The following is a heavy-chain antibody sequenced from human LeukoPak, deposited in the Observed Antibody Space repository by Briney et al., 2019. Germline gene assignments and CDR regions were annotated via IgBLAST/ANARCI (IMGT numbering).Heavy chain of an antibody. V-gene: IGHV3-53*01. CDR2: IYSGGST. CDR1: GFTVSSNY. D-gene: IGHD3-10*01. Sequence: GGSLRLSCAASGFTVSSNYMSWVRQAPGKGLEWVSVIYSGGSTYYADSVKGRFTISRDNAKNSLYLQMNSLRAEDTAVYYCARAVRGATDYWGQGTLVTVSS. J-gene: IGHJ4*02. CDR3: ARAVRGATDY.